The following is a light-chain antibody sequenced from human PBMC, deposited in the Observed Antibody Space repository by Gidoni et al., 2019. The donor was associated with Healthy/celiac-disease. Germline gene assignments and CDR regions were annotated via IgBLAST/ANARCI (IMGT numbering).Light chain of an antibody. V-gene: IGKV3-20*01. CDR1: QSVSSSY. Sequence: EIVLKQHQGTLSLSPGERATLSCRASQSVSSSYLAWYQQKPGQAPRLLIYGASSRATGIPDRFSGSGSGTDFTLTISRLEPEDFAVYYCQQYGSSPPMCSFGQGTKLEIK. CDR3: QQYGSSPPMCS. CDR2: GAS. J-gene: IGKJ2*04.